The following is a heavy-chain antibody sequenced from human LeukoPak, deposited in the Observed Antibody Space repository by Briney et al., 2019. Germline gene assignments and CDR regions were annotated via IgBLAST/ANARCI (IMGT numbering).Heavy chain of an antibody. D-gene: IGHD4-17*01. V-gene: IGHV1-8*01. CDR1: GYTFTSYD. CDR2: MNPNSGNT. J-gene: IGHJ6*03. CDR3: ARTYGDPYYYYYYMDV. Sequence: ASVKVSCKASGYTFTSYDINWVRQATGQGLEWMGWMNPNSGNTGYAQKFQGRVTMTRNASISTAYMELRSLRSDDTAVYYCARTYGDPYYYYYYMDVWGKGTTVTISS.